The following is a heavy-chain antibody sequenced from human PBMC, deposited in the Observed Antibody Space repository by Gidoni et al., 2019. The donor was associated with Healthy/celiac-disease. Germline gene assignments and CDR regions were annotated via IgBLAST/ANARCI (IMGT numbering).Heavy chain of an antibody. J-gene: IGHJ4*02. CDR1: GFTFSSYA. V-gene: IGHV3-30*01. CDR3: ATPRGGSSWSPFDY. CDR2: ISYDGSNK. Sequence: QVQLVESGGGVVQPGRSLRLSCAASGFTFSSYAMHWVRQAPGKGLEWVAVISYDGSNKYYADSVKGRFTISRDNSKNTLYLKMNSLRAEDTAVYYCATPRGGSSWSPFDYWGQGTLVTVSS. D-gene: IGHD6-13*01.